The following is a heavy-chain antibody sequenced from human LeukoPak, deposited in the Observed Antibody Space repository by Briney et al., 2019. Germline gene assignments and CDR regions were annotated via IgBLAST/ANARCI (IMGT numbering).Heavy chain of an antibody. J-gene: IGHJ6*03. CDR2: INHSGST. V-gene: IGHV4-34*01. Sequence: SETLSLTCAVYGGSFSGYYWSWIRQPPGKGLEWIGEINHSGSTNYNPSLKSRVTISVDTSKNQFSLKLSSVTAADTAVYYCARRLGYSYGYSGYYYYYYMDVWGKGTTVTISS. D-gene: IGHD5-18*01. CDR1: GGSFSGYY. CDR3: ARRLGYSYGYSGYYYYYYMDV.